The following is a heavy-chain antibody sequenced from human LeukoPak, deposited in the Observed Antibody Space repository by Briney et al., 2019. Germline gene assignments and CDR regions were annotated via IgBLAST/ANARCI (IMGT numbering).Heavy chain of an antibody. CDR1: GGSISSYY. D-gene: IGHD3-22*01. CDR2: IYTSGST. Sequence: SETLPLTCTVSGGSISSYYWSWIRQPAGKGLEWIGRIYTSGSTNYNPSLKSRVTMSVDTSKNQFSLKLSSVTAADTAVYYCARERNYYDSSGWLDYWGQGTLVTVSS. CDR3: ARERNYYDSSGWLDY. J-gene: IGHJ4*02. V-gene: IGHV4-4*07.